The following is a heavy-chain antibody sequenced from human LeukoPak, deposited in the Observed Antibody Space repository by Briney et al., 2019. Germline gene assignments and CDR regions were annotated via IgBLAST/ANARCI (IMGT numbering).Heavy chain of an antibody. J-gene: IGHJ6*03. V-gene: IGHV3-20*04. CDR1: GFTFSSYA. Sequence: GGSLRLSCAASGFTFSSYAMSWVRQAPGKGLEWVSGINWNGNIKNYADSVKGRFTISRDNTRNSLYLQMNSLRAEDTALYYCARGTVTTLLTIYYYYMDVWGKGTTVTVSS. CDR3: ARGTVTTLLTIYYYYMDV. D-gene: IGHD4-17*01. CDR2: INWNGNIK.